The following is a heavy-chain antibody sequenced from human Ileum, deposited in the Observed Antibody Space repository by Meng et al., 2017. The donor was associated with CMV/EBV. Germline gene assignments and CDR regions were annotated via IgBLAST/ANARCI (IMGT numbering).Heavy chain of an antibody. D-gene: IGHD3-3*01. V-gene: IGHV3-74*03. Sequence: GESLKISCVASGFTFSSHWMHWVRHAPGEGLGWVSRINSDGRSTTYAHYVKGRLTISRDNAKNTLYLQMNSLRAEDTAVYYCARAGFGVLTPVDYWGQGALVTVSS. CDR3: ARAGFGVLTPVDY. J-gene: IGHJ4*02. CDR1: GFTFSSHW. CDR2: INSDGRST.